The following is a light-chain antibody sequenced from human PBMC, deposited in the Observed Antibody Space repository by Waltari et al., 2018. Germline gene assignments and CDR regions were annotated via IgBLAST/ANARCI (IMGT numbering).Light chain of an antibody. V-gene: IGLV7-43*01. CDR1: TWPVISNYY. J-gene: IGLJ3*02. CDR2: DTN. CDR3: ALYYGNARWV. Sequence: QTVVTQEPSLTVSPGGTVTPTCTPTTWPVISNYYPNWFQQKPGQAPTSLIYDTNKRHFWTPARFSGSLLGGKAALTLSRALPEDEADYYCALYYGNARWVFGGGTKLTVL.